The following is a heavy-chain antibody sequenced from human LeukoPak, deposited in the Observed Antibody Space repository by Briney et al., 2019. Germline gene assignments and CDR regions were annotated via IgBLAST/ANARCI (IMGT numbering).Heavy chain of an antibody. V-gene: IGHV4-39*01. J-gene: IGHJ4*02. CDR1: GDSITGSSYY. CDR2: MYYSGST. D-gene: IGHD3-22*01. CDR3: ARQYYDSTGYYYFDY. Sequence: SETLSLTCTVSGDSITGSSYYWGWIRQPPGKGLEWIGSMYYSGSTYSNPSLKSRITISADTSKNQFSLKLKSVTAADTAVYYCARQYYDSTGYYYFDYWGQGTLVTVSS.